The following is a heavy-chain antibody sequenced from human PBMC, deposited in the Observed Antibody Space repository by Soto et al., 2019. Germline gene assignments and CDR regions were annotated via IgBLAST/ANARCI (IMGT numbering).Heavy chain of an antibody. CDR3: VTNSGWSLRDFDY. D-gene: IGHD6-19*01. J-gene: IGHJ4*02. V-gene: IGHV3-64D*08. Sequence: GGSLRLSCAASGFIFSDYAMTWVRQTPGKGLEYVSAINSTGGSAYYGDSVKGRFTISRDNSKNTLYLQMSSLRVEDTAVYYCVTNSGWSLRDFDYWGQGTLVTVSS. CDR1: GFIFSDYA. CDR2: INSTGGSA.